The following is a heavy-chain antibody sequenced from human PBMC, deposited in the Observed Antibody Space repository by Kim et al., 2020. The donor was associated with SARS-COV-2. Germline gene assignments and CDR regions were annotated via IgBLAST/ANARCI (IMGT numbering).Heavy chain of an antibody. Sequence: GGSLRLSCAASGFTFSSYAMSWVRQAPGKGLEWVSAISGSGGSTYYADSVKGRFTISRDNSKNTLYLQMNSLSAEDTAVYYCAKFDDYYDSSGSPFPNAFDIWGQGTMITVSS. J-gene: IGHJ3*02. D-gene: IGHD3-22*01. CDR3: AKFDDYYDSSGSPFPNAFDI. CDR2: ISGSGGST. CDR1: GFTFSSYA. V-gene: IGHV3-23*01.